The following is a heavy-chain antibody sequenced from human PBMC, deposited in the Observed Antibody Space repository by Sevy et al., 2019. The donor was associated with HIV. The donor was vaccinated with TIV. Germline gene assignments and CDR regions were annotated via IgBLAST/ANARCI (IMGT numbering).Heavy chain of an antibody. CDR1: GFTFSSYG. V-gene: IGHV3-30*18. D-gene: IGHD4-17*01. CDR3: AKASTVVTYYGMDV. Sequence: GGSLRLSCAASGFTFSSYGMHWVRQAPGKGLEWVAVISYDGSNKYYADSVKGRFTIFRDNSKNTLYLQMNSLRAEDTAVYYCAKASTVVTYYGMDVWGQGTTVTVSS. CDR2: ISYDGSNK. J-gene: IGHJ6*02.